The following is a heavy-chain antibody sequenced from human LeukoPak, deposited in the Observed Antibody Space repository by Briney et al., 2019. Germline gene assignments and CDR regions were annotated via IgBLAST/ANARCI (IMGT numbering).Heavy chain of an antibody. CDR3: ATRTPDCSSTSCYRTYYFDY. D-gene: IGHD2-2*01. Sequence: ASVKVSCKVSGYTLTELSMHWVRQAPGKGLEWMGGFDPEDGETIYAQKFQGRVTMTEDTSADTAYMELSSLRSEDTAVYYCATRTPDCSSTSCYRTYYFDYWGQGTLVTVSS. J-gene: IGHJ4*02. V-gene: IGHV1-24*01. CDR2: FDPEDGET. CDR1: GYTLTELS.